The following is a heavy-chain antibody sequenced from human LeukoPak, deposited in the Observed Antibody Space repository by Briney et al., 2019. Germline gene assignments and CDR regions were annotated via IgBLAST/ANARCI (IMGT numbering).Heavy chain of an antibody. J-gene: IGHJ1*01. V-gene: IGHV3-30*01. CDR1: GFTFSSYA. CDR3: ARDRFWNGWFRELPAYFQH. Sequence: GRSLRLSCAASGFTFSSYAMHWVRQAPGKGLEWVAVISYDGSNKYYADSVKGRFTISRDNSKNTLYLQMNSLRAEDTAVYYCARDRFWNGWFRELPAYFQHWGQGTLVTVSS. D-gene: IGHD3-10*01. CDR2: ISYDGSNK.